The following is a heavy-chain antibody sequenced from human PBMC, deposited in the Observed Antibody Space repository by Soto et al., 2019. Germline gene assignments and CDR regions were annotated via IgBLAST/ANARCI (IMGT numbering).Heavy chain of an antibody. CDR1: GFTFSSYS. J-gene: IGHJ4*02. D-gene: IGHD6-13*01. Sequence: GGSLRLSCAASGFTFSSYSMNWVRQAPGKGLEWVSAISGSGGSTYYADSVKGRFTISRDNSKNTLYLQMNSLRAEDTAVYYCAKENGYSSSWFEFDYWGQGTLVTVSS. V-gene: IGHV3-23*01. CDR2: ISGSGGST. CDR3: AKENGYSSSWFEFDY.